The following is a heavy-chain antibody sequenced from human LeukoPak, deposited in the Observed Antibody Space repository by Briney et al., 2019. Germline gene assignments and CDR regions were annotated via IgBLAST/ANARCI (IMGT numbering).Heavy chain of an antibody. D-gene: IGHD1-26*01. CDR3: AKGSSLDAFDI. CDR1: GGSISSSSYY. CDR2: IYHSGST. V-gene: IGHV4-39*01. J-gene: IGHJ3*02. Sequence: SETLSLTCTVSGGSISSSSYYWGWIRQPPGKGLEWIGSIYHSGSTYYNPSLKSRVTISVDTSKNQFSLKLSSVTAADTAVYYCAKGSSLDAFDIWGQGTMVTVSS.